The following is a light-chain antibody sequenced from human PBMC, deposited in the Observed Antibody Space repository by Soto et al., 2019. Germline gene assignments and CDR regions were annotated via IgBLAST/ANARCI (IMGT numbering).Light chain of an antibody. CDR1: SSDVGGYNY. Sequence: QSVLTQPASVSGSPGQSITISCTGTSSDVGGYNYVSWYQQHPGKAPKLMIYDVSNRPSGVSNRFSGSKSGNTASLTISGLQAEDAADYYCCSYTTSSTVLFGGGTKLTVL. J-gene: IGLJ2*01. V-gene: IGLV2-14*03. CDR3: CSYTTSSTVL. CDR2: DVS.